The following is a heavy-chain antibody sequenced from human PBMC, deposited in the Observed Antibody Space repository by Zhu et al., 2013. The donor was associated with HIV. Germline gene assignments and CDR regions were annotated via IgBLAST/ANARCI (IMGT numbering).Heavy chain of an antibody. CDR3: ARGLEWLLYSSWTTYYYGMDV. V-gene: IGHV1-69*12. D-gene: IGHD3-3*01. CDR1: GGTFSSYA. J-gene: IGHJ6*02. CDR2: IIPIFGTA. Sequence: QVQLVQSGAEVKKPGSSVKVSCKASGGTFSSYAISWVRQAPGQGLEWMGGIIPIFGTANYAQKFQGRVTITADESTSTAYMELSSLRSEDTAVYYCARGLEWLLYSSWTTYYYGMDVWGQGTTGHRLL.